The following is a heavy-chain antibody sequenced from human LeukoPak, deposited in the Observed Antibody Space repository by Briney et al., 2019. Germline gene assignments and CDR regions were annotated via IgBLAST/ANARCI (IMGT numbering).Heavy chain of an antibody. V-gene: IGHV3-23*01. CDR2: ISGSGGST. CDR3: AKHIVATSADY. CDR1: GFTFSSYA. Sequence: GGSLGLSCAASGFTFSSYAMSWVRQAPGKGLEWVSAISGSGGSTYYADSVKGRFTISRDNSKNTLYLQMHSLRAEDTAVYYCAKHIVATSADYWGQGTLVTVSS. D-gene: IGHD5-12*01. J-gene: IGHJ4*02.